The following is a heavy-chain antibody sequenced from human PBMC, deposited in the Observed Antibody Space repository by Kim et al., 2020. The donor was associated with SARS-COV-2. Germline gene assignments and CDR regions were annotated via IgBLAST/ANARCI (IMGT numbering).Heavy chain of an antibody. Sequence: GGSLRLSCAASGFTFRNAWMSWVRQAPGKGLEWVGRIKSKSYGGTTDYAAPLKGRFTISRDDSKNTLDLEMNRLKTEDTGIYFCTTDHVPFDFNYDMGVWGQGTTVTVSS. CDR2: IKSKSYGGTT. CDR1: GFTFRNAW. J-gene: IGHJ6*02. CDR3: TTDHVPFDFNYDMGV. V-gene: IGHV3-15*01. D-gene: IGHD3-9*01.